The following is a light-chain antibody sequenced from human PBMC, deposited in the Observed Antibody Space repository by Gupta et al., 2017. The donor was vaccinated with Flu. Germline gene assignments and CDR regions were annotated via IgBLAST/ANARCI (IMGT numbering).Light chain of an antibody. CDR2: AVT. J-gene: IGLJ2*01. V-gene: IGLV2-11*01. CDR1: GNNVNYDY. Sequence: GTGNNVNYDYVSWYQHHPGTAPKLLIYAVTYRPSGVPDRLSGSKSGNTASLTIYGLQAEDEADYYCSAYAGGSTFVFGGGTKLTVL. CDR3: SAYAGGSTFV.